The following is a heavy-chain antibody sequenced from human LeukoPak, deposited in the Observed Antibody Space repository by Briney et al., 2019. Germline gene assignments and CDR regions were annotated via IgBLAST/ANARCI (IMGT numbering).Heavy chain of an antibody. CDR3: AREMLYYYDSSGYPRGGAFDI. D-gene: IGHD3-22*01. V-gene: IGHV1-18*01. CDR1: GGTFSSYG. Sequence: ASVKVSCKASGGTFSSYGISWVRQAPGQGLEWMGWISAYNGNTNYAQKLQGRVTMTTDTSTSTAYMELRSLRSDDTAVYYCAREMLYYYDSSGYPRGGAFDIWGQGTMVTVSS. J-gene: IGHJ3*02. CDR2: ISAYNGNT.